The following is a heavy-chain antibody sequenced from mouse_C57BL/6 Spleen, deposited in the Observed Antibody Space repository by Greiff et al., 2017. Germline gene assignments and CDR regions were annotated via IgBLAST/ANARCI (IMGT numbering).Heavy chain of an antibody. Sequence: QVQLQQPGAELVMPGASVKLSCKASGYTFTSYWMHWVKQRPGQGLEWIGEIDPSDSYTNYNQKFKGKSTLTVDKSSSTAYMQLSSLTSEDSAVYYCARSLRKGSDDWGQGTTLTVSS. CDR1: GYTFTSYW. J-gene: IGHJ2*01. CDR3: ARSLRKGSDD. D-gene: IGHD6-1*01. CDR2: IDPSDSYT. V-gene: IGHV1-69*01.